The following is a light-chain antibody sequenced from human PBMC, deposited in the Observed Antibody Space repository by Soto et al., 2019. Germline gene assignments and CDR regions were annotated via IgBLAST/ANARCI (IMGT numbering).Light chain of an antibody. Sequence: IPLTQSPSSLSASVGDRVTITCRASQGISSYLAWYQQKPGKAPKLLISGASALQSGVPSRFSGSGSGTDFTLTISSLQPEDFATYYCQQLNSHPLTCRGGTKVEIK. J-gene: IGKJ4*01. CDR1: QGISSY. V-gene: IGKV1-9*01. CDR3: QQLNSHPLT. CDR2: GAS.